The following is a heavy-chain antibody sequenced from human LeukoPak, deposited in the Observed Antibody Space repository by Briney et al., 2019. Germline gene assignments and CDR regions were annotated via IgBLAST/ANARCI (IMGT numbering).Heavy chain of an antibody. V-gene: IGHV3-7*01. J-gene: IGHJ4*02. CDR2: ITEDGGTE. D-gene: IGHD1-1*01. Sequence: GGSLRLSCAAYGFTFTNYWLTWVRQAPGKGVEGVANITEDGGTEYYVGSMKRRFTISRDNAKNLVYLQINSPRAEDTAVYFCARHTLWRFDYWGQGALVTVSS. CDR3: ARHTLWRFDY. CDR1: GFTFTNYW.